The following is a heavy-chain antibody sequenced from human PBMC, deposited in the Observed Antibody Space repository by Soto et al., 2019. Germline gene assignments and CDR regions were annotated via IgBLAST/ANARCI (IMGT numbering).Heavy chain of an antibody. CDR1: WGSCIGYS. CDR2: VYFSGKT. J-gene: IGHJ4*02. CDR3: AIRLGWLQHY. D-gene: IGHD2-21*01. V-gene: IGHV4-59*04. Sequence: LETLSLPWGVVWGSCIGYSGPRIRQPPGKGLEWIGSVYFSGKTYYNTSLKSRVFMSEDSSKNQFSLKLTSVTAADTAVYYCAIRLGWLQHYWGQGALVTVSS.